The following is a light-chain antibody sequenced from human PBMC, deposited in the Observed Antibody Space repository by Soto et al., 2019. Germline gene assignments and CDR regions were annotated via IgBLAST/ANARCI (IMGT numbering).Light chain of an antibody. CDR1: QSVSSSY. CDR2: GAS. V-gene: IGKV3-20*01. Sequence: EIVLTQSPGTLSLSPGERATLSCRASQSVSSSYLAWYQQKPGQAPRLLIYGASSRATGIPDRFSGSGSGTAFTLPTSRLGPKDFEVYYCHQYDTSPLTFGEGTKVE. CDR3: HQYDTSPLT. J-gene: IGKJ4*01.